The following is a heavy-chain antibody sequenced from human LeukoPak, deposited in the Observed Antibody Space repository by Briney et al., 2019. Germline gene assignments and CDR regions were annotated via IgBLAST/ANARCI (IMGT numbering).Heavy chain of an antibody. CDR1: GFTVSSNY. V-gene: IGHV3-66*01. CDR2: IYSGGST. Sequence: GGSLRLSCAASGFTVSSNYMSWVRQAPGKGLGWVPIIYSGGSTYYADSVEGRFTNSRDNSKNTLYLQMNSLRAEDTAVYYCARDISSGYYDAFDIWGQGTMVTVSS. J-gene: IGHJ3*02. D-gene: IGHD3-22*01. CDR3: ARDISSGYYDAFDI.